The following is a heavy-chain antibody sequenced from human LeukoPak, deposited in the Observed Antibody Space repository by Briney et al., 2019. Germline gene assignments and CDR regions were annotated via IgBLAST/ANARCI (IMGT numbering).Heavy chain of an antibody. J-gene: IGHJ4*02. CDR3: ASIVMYSSSWYFGY. D-gene: IGHD6-13*01. CDR2: IKQDGSEK. Sequence: PGGSLRLSCAASGFTFSNYWMTWVRQAPGKGLEWVANIKQDGSEKYYVDSVKGRFTISRDNAKNSLYLQMNSLRAEDTAVYYCASIVMYSSSWYFGYWCQGTLVTVSS. CDR1: GFTFSNYW. V-gene: IGHV3-7*03.